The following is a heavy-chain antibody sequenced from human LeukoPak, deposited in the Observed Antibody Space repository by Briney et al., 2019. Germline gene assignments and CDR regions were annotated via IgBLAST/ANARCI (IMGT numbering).Heavy chain of an antibody. D-gene: IGHD5-18*01. J-gene: IGHJ4*02. Sequence: PGGSLRLSCAASGLTLSGYWMHWVRPAPGKGLVWVSRINGDASSTSYADSVKGRFTISRDNAKSTLYLQMNSLRVEDTAVYCCARARGNTYGYFEYWGQGTLVTVSS. CDR2: INGDASST. CDR1: GLTLSGYW. CDR3: ARARGNTYGYFEY. V-gene: IGHV3-74*01.